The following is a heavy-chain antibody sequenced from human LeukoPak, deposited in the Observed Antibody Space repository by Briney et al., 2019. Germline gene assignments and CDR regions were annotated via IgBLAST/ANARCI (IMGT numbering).Heavy chain of an antibody. CDR2: ISGSGGST. J-gene: IGHJ4*02. Sequence: GGSLRLSCAASGFTFSSYAMSWVRQAPGKGLEWVSAISGSGGSTYYADSVKGRFTISRDNSKDTLYLQMNSLRAEDTAVYYCAKTGREGSGSYRGARDYWGQGTLVTVSS. V-gene: IGHV3-23*01. CDR3: AKTGREGSGSYRGARDY. D-gene: IGHD3-10*01. CDR1: GFTFSSYA.